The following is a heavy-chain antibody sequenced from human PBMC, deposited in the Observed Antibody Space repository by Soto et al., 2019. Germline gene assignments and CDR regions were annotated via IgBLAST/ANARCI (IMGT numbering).Heavy chain of an antibody. V-gene: IGHV3-23*01. CDR2: ISGSGGST. CDR1: GFTFSSFA. D-gene: IGHD4-17*01. Sequence: EVQLLESGGGLVQPGGSLRLSCAASGFTFSSFAMNWVRQAPGKGLEWVSAISGSGGSTYYADSVKGRFTISRDNSKNTLSLQMKSLRAEDTALYYCAKDNGDYVGDVYHYYGMDVWGQGTTVTVSS. J-gene: IGHJ6*02. CDR3: AKDNGDYVGDVYHYYGMDV.